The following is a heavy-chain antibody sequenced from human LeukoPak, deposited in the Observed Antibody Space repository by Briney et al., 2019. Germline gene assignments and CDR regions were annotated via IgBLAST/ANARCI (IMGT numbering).Heavy chain of an antibody. J-gene: IGHJ5*02. D-gene: IGHD3-10*01. Sequence: GGSLRLSCAASGFTFSSYAMSWVRQAAGKGLEWVSSISGSGGSTYYADSVKGRFTISRDSSKNMLYLQMNILRAEDTAIYYCAKDGIDSGDPNGFDPWGQGTLVTVSS. CDR1: GFTFSSYA. V-gene: IGHV3-23*01. CDR2: ISGSGGST. CDR3: AKDGIDSGDPNGFDP.